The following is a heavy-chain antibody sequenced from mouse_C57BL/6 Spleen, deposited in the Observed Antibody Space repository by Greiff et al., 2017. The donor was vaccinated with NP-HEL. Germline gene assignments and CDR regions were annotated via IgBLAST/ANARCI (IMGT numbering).Heavy chain of an antibody. D-gene: IGHD1-1*01. CDR3: ARPYGSSYGGFDY. Sequence: LMESGPELVKPGASVKISCKASGYTFTDYYINWVKQRPGQGLEWIGWIYPGSGNTKYIEKFKGKATLTVDTSSSTAYMQLSSLTSEDSAVYFCARPYGSSYGGFDYWGQGTTLTVSS. J-gene: IGHJ2*01. CDR1: GYTFTDYY. CDR2: IYPGSGNT. V-gene: IGHV1-84*01.